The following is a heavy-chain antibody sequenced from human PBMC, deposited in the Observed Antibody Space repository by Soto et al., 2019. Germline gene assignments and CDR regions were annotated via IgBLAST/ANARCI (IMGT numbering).Heavy chain of an antibody. CDR1: GDSVSSYY. J-gene: IGHJ6*02. V-gene: IGHV4-59*02. Sequence: QVQLQESGPGLVKPSETLSLTCSVSGDSVSSYYWSWIRQPPGKGLEWIGYVYYDGSTNYNPSLETRVTISIDTSKNQVSLKLNSATAADTAVYHCARGRRSPTVYYGLDVWGQGTTVAVSS. CDR3: ARGRRSPTVYYGLDV. CDR2: VYYDGST. D-gene: IGHD1-26*01.